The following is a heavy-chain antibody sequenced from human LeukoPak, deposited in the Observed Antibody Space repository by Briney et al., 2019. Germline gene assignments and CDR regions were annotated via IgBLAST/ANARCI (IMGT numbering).Heavy chain of an antibody. CDR3: AKRRGPTYGDFDF. CDR1: GFTFNSYS. D-gene: IGHD4-17*01. J-gene: IGHJ4*02. CDR2: ITDSGAYT. Sequence: PGGSLRLSCAAAGFTFNSYSMTWVRQAPGKGLEWVSAITDSGAYTDYADSVKGRFTISRDNSGHTAFLEMNDLRADDTAVYYCAKRRGPTYGDFDFWGQGTLVTVSS. V-gene: IGHV3-23*01.